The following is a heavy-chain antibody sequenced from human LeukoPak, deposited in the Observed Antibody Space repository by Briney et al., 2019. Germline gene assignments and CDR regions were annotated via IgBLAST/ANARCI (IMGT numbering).Heavy chain of an antibody. V-gene: IGHV3-23*01. D-gene: IGHD1-26*01. CDR1: GFTFSSYG. CDR2: ISGSGGST. CDR3: AKKSDLVGATAFFDY. J-gene: IGHJ4*02. Sequence: GGSLRLSCAASGFTFSSYGMSWVRQAPGKGLEWVSAISGSGGSTYYADSVKGRFTISRDNSKNTLYLQMNSLRAEDTAVYYCAKKSDLVGATAFFDYWGQGTLVTVSS.